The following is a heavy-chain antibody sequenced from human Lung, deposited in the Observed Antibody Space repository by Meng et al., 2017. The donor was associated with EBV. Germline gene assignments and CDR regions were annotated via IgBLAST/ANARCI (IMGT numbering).Heavy chain of an antibody. V-gene: IGHV4-31*03. CDR1: GGSISSGGYY. J-gene: IGHJ4*02. D-gene: IGHD3-3*01. Sequence: QGQVQESGPGLVKPSQTLSLTCTVSGGSISSGGYYWSWIRQHPGKGLEWIGEIYHSGSTNYNPSLKSRVTISVDKSKNQFSLKLSSVTAADTAVYYCARGKLSGYRYFDYWGQGTLVTVSS. CDR2: IYHSGST. CDR3: ARGKLSGYRYFDY.